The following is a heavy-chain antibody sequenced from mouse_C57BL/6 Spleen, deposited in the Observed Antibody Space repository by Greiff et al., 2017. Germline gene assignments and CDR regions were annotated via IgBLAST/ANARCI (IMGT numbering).Heavy chain of an antibody. D-gene: IGHD1-1*01. J-gene: IGHJ4*01. CDR2: IHPNSGST. CDR3: ARSYYGSSYYAMDY. Sequence: VQLQQPGAELVKPGASVKLSCKASGYTFTSYWMHWVKQRPGQGLEWIGMIHPNSGSTNYNEKFKGKATLTVDKSSSTAYMQLSSLTSEDSAVYYCARSYYGSSYYAMDYWGQGTSVTVSS. V-gene: IGHV1-64*01. CDR1: GYTFTSYW.